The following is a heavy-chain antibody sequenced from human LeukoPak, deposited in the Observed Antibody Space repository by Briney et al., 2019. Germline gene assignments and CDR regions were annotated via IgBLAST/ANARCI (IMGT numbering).Heavy chain of an antibody. J-gene: IGHJ4*02. D-gene: IGHD1/OR15-1a*01. V-gene: IGHV4-34*01. Sequence: PSEALSLTCAVYGGSFSGYYWSWIRQPPGKGLEWIGEINHSGSTNYNPSLKSRVTISVDTSKNQFSLKPSSVTAADTAVYYCASGKNIPYYFDYWGQGTLVTVSS. CDR3: ASGKNIPYYFDY. CDR1: GGSFSGYY. CDR2: INHSGST.